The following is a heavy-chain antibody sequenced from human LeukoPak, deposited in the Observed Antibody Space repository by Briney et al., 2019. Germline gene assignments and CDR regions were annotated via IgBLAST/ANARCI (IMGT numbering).Heavy chain of an antibody. CDR3: ARGGDYKNDY. Sequence: GGSLSLSCAASGFTFSSYAMHWVRQAPGKGLEWVAVISYDGSNKYYADSVKGRVTISRDNAKNTLYLQMNNLRAEDTAVYYCARGGDYKNDYWGQGTLVTVSS. CDR1: GFTFSSYA. CDR2: ISYDGSNK. J-gene: IGHJ4*02. V-gene: IGHV3-30-3*01. D-gene: IGHD4-17*01.